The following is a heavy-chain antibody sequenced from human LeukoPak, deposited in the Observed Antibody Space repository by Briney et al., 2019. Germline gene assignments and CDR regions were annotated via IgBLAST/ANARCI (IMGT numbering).Heavy chain of an antibody. J-gene: IGHJ5*02. Sequence: GASVKVSCKASGGTFSSYAISWVRQAPGQGLEWMGGIIPIFGTANYAQKFQGRVTITADESTSTAYMELSSLRSEDTAVYYCARDFGENNYDILTGYHNWFDPWGQGTLVTVSS. CDR2: IIPIFGTA. D-gene: IGHD3-9*01. CDR1: GGTFSSYA. V-gene: IGHV1-69*13. CDR3: ARDFGENNYDILTGYHNWFDP.